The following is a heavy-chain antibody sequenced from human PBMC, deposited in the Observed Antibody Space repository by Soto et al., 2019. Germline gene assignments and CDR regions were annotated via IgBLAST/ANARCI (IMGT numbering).Heavy chain of an antibody. D-gene: IGHD3-22*01. CDR1: GFTFSNAW. Sequence: GGSLRLSCAASGFTFSNAWMSWVRQAPGKGLEWVGRIKSKTDGGTTDYAAPVKGRFTISRDDSKNTLYLQMNSLKTEDTAVYYCTTAHSSGYAFDIWGQGTMVTVSS. CDR3: TTAHSSGYAFDI. J-gene: IGHJ3*02. CDR2: IKSKTDGGTT. V-gene: IGHV3-15*01.